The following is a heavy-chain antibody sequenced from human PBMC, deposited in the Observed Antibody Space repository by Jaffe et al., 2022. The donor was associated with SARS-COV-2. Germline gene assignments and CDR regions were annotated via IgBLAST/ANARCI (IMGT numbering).Heavy chain of an antibody. Sequence: QVQLIQSGAEVKKPGASVTVSCKISGYSLTDVSIHWVRQAPGKGLEWMGGLDREEGKTLYAQNFQGRVTMTEDTSTDTANMELRSLRSEDTALYYCTTALITGVTDKWFDPWGQGTLVTVSA. CDR3: TTALITGVTDKWFDP. CDR1: GYSLTDVS. CDR2: LDREEGKT. J-gene: IGHJ5*02. V-gene: IGHV1-24*01. D-gene: IGHD1-20*01.